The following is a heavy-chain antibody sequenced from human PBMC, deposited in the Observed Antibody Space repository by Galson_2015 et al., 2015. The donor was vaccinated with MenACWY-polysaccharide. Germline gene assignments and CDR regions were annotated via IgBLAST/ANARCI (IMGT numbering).Heavy chain of an antibody. V-gene: IGHV2-5*02. D-gene: IGHD2-21*02. J-gene: IGHJ4*02. CDR1: GFSLSTSGVG. Sequence: ALVKPTQTLTLTCTFSGFSLSTSGVGVGWIRQPPGKALEWLALIYWDDDKRYSPSLKSRLTITKDTSKNQVVLTMTNMDPVDTATYYCARAHIVVVTAIGYYFDYWGQGTLVTVSS. CDR3: ARAHIVVVTAIGYYFDY. CDR2: IYWDDDK.